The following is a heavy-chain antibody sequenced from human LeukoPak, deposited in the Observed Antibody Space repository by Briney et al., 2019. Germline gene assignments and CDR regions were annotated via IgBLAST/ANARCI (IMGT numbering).Heavy chain of an antibody. Sequence: GGSLRLSCAASGFIFSSHGMNWVRQAPGKGLEWVSSISSSSNYIYYADSLKGRFTISRDNAKNSLYLQMNSLRAEDTAVYYCARVREAAAFDYWGQETLVTVSS. V-gene: IGHV3-21*01. D-gene: IGHD3-10*01. CDR2: ISSSSNYI. CDR3: ARVREAAAFDY. J-gene: IGHJ4*02. CDR1: GFIFSSHG.